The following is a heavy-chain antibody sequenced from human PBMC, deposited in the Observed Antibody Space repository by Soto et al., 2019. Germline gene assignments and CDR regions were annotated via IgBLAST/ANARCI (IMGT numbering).Heavy chain of an antibody. J-gene: IGHJ3*01. CDR3: VRLYYYDPPGAFDL. V-gene: IGHV3-23*01. Sequence: EVQLLESGGGLVQPGGSLRLSCAASGFTFNNHAMNWVRQAPGKGLEWVSSFSGSGPTTYYADSVKGRFTISRDNSKKTLYLQTDSLRAEDTAVYYCVRLYYYDPPGAFDLWCQGTRVSVPS. CDR2: FSGSGPTT. CDR1: GFTFNNHA. D-gene: IGHD3-22*01.